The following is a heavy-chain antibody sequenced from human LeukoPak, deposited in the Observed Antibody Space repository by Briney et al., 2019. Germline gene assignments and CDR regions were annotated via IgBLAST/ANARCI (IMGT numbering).Heavy chain of an antibody. J-gene: IGHJ6*02. D-gene: IGHD3-16*01. CDR3: ATSWGPDTSAFRWGRDGMDV. CDR1: GFTVSSNY. CDR2: ISKSGDHT. V-gene: IGHV3-53*01. Sequence: PGGSLRLSCAASGFTVSSNYMNWVRQAPGKGLEWVSAISKSGDHTYYAASAKGRFTIYRDNSKNTQYLQMNSLRAEDTAVYYCATSWGPDTSAFRWGRDGMDVWGQGTTVIVS.